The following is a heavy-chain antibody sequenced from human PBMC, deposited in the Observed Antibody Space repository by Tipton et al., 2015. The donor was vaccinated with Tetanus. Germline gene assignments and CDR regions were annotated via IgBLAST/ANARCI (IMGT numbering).Heavy chain of an antibody. CDR1: GGSLSGHF. CDR2: ITPRGSS. D-gene: IGHD2-2*01. Sequence: TLSLTCAVSGGSLSGHFWSWVRQPPGKGLEWIGEITPRGSSSYNPSLKSRVTISVDTSKNQFSLKLSSVTAADTAIYYCAREVPAAGHFDSWGQGTLVTVSS. J-gene: IGHJ4*02. V-gene: IGHV4-34*01. CDR3: AREVPAAGHFDS.